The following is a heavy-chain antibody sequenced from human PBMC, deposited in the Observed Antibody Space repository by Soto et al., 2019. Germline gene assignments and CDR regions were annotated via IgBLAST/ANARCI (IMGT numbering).Heavy chain of an antibody. V-gene: IGHV4-59*02. CDR2: IYYTGRT. CDR1: GGSVNNYY. J-gene: IGHJ5*02. Sequence: PSETLSLTCTVSGGSVNNYYWSWVRLSPGKGLEWIGYIYYTGRTNYNPSLESRVTISVDTSKNQFSLKLRSVTAADTAVYYCARDSSNSWYSPMDPWGQGILVTVSS. CDR3: ARDSSNSWYSPMDP. D-gene: IGHD1-1*01.